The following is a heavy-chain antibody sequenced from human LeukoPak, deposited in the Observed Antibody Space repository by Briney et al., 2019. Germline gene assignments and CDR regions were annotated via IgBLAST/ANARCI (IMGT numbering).Heavy chain of an antibody. CDR1: GFTFSSYG. V-gene: IGHV3-30*18. CDR2: ISYDGSNK. CDR3: AKLVDAEYYFDY. Sequence: RGSLRLSCAASGFTFSSYGMHWVRQAPGKGLEWVAVISYDGSNKYYADSVKGRFTISRDNSKNTLYLQMNSLRAEDTAVYYCAKLVDAEYYFDYWGQGTLVTVSS. J-gene: IGHJ4*02. D-gene: IGHD2/OR15-2a*01.